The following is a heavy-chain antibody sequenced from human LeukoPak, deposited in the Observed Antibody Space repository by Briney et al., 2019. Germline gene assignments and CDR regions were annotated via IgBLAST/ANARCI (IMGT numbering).Heavy chain of an antibody. CDR3: ARDKVQGSEWGSNFDY. CDR2: ISSGSTYI. CDR1: GFTFSSYS. J-gene: IGHJ4*02. V-gene: IGHV3-21*01. D-gene: IGHD2-15*01. Sequence: GGSLRLSCAASGFTFSSYSMNWVRQAPGKGLEWVSSISSGSTYIYYADSVKGRFTISRDNAKNSLYLQMNSLRAEDTAVYYCARDKVQGSEWGSNFDYWGQGTLVTVSS.